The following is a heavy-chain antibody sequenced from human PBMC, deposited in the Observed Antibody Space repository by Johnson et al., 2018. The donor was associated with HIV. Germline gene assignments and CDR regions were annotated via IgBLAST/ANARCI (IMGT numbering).Heavy chain of an antibody. CDR1: GFTFSSYG. Sequence: QVQLVESGGGVVQPGGSLRLSCAASGFTFSSYGMHWVRQAPGKGLEWVAFIRYDGSNKYYADSVKGRFTISRDNSKNTLYLQMNSLRAEDTAVYYCANEFENWGGGGDDAFDIWGQGTMVTVSS. CDR2: IRYDGSNK. V-gene: IGHV3-30*02. D-gene: IGHD7-27*01. J-gene: IGHJ3*02. CDR3: ANEFENWGGGGDDAFDI.